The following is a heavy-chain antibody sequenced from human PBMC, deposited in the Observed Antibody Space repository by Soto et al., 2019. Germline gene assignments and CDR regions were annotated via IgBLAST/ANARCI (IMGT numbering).Heavy chain of an antibody. CDR1: GFTFSSYS. CDR2: ISSSSSYI. CDR3: ARTGVNYYGSGSYIY. D-gene: IGHD3-10*01. Sequence: EVQLVESGGGLVKPGGSLRLSCAASGFTFSSYSMNWVRQAPGKGLEWVSSISSSSSYIYYADSVKGRFTISRDNAKNSLYLQMNSLRAEDTAVYYCARTGVNYYGSGSYIYWGQGTLVTVSS. V-gene: IGHV3-21*01. J-gene: IGHJ4*02.